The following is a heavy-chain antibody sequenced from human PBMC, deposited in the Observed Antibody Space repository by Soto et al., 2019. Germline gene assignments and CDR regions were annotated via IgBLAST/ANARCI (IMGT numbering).Heavy chain of an antibody. CDR3: ASECHYGSGSYSLDY. D-gene: IGHD3-10*01. CDR2: IWYDGSNK. J-gene: IGHJ4*02. CDR1: GFTFSSYG. V-gene: IGHV3-33*01. Sequence: GGSLRLSCAASGFTFSSYGMHWVRQAPGKGLEWVAVIWYDGSNKYYADSVKGRFTISRDNSKNTLYLQMNSLRAEDTAVYYCASECHYGSGSYSLDYWGQGTLVTVSS.